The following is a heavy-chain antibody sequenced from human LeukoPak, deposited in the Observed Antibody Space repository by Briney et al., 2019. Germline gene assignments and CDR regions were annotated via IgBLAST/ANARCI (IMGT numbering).Heavy chain of an antibody. Sequence: PLETLSLTCAVSGGSISSGGHSWNWIRQPQGKGLEWIGYIYNSGSAHSNPSLKSRVTISVDLSKNQFSLKINSVTAADTAVYYCATEAVVGSDGFDYWGQGTLVTVSS. D-gene: IGHD6-19*01. V-gene: IGHV4-30-2*01. CDR1: GGSISSGGHS. CDR3: ATEAVVGSDGFDY. CDR2: IYNSGSA. J-gene: IGHJ4*02.